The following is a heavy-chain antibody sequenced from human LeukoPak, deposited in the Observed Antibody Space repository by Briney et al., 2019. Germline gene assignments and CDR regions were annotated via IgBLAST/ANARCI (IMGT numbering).Heavy chain of an antibody. CDR2: INHSGST. J-gene: IGHJ4*02. Sequence: PSETLSLTCAVSGYSISSGYYWVWIRQPPGKGLEWIGSINHSGSTYYNPSLKSRVTISVDTSKNQFSLKLSSVTSADTAVYYCARNLGYSSLDCWGQGTLLTVSS. V-gene: IGHV4-38-2*01. CDR3: ARNLGYSSLDC. D-gene: IGHD6-13*01. CDR1: GYSISSGYY.